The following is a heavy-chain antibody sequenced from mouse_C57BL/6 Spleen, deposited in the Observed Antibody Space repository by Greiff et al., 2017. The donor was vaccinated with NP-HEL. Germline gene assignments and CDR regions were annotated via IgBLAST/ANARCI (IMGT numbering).Heavy chain of an antibody. V-gene: IGHV1-26*01. J-gene: IGHJ2*01. D-gene: IGHD2-4*01. CDR2: INPNNGGT. CDR1: GYTFTDYY. CDR3: ASGLRRRGDY. Sequence: QLQQSGPELVKPGASVKISCKASGYTFTDYYMNWVKQSHGKSLEWIGDINPNNGGTSYNQKFKGKATLTVDKSSSTAYMELRSLTSEDSAVYYCASGLRRRGDYWGQGTTLTVSS.